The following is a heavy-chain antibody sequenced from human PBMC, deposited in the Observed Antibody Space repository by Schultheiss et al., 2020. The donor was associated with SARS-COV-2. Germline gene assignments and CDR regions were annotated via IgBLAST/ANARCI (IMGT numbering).Heavy chain of an antibody. Sequence: SETLSLTCAVYGGSFSGYYWSWIRQPPGKGLEWIGSIYHSGSTYYNPSLKSRVTISVDTSKNQFSLKLSSVTAADTAVYYCAESCSGGSCEGGMDVWGQGTTVTVSS. D-gene: IGHD2-15*01. V-gene: IGHV4-34*01. CDR3: AESCSGGSCEGGMDV. CDR1: GGSFSGYY. J-gene: IGHJ6*02. CDR2: IYHSGST.